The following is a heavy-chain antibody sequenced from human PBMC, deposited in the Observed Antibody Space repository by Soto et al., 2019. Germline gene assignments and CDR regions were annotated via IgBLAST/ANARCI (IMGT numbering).Heavy chain of an antibody. V-gene: IGHV4-30-4*01. CDR3: ARGALGSSSSWFAFWFDP. CDR2: IYSSGST. D-gene: IGHD6-6*01. Sequence: PSETLSLTYTVSDGSISSGDYYRSWIRQPPGKGLEWIGYIYSSGSTYYNPSLKSRVTISVDTSKNQFSLRLSSVTAADTAVYYCARGALGSSSSWFAFWFDPWGQGTLVTVS. J-gene: IGHJ5*02. CDR1: DGSISSGDYY.